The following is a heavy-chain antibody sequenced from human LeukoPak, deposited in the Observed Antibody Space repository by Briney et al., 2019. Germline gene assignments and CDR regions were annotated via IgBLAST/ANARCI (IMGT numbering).Heavy chain of an antibody. CDR1: GYTFTGYY. J-gene: IGHJ5*02. D-gene: IGHD6-6*01. Sequence: GASVKVSCKASGYTFTGYYMHWVRQAPGQGLEWMGRINPNSGGTNYAQKFQGRVTMTRDTSISTAYMELSRLRSDDTAVYYCARLIYSSSSYWFDPWGQGTLVTVSS. CDR3: ARLIYSSSSYWFDP. CDR2: INPNSGGT. V-gene: IGHV1-2*06.